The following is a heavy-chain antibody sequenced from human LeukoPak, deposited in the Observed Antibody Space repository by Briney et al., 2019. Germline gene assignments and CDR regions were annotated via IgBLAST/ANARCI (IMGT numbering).Heavy chain of an antibody. CDR3: AKSSYYDSSGYYREYYFDY. J-gene: IGHJ4*02. V-gene: IGHV3-23*01. CDR2: VSGGGGST. Sequence: GGSLRLSCAASGFIFSSYAMSWVRQAPGMGLEWVSSVSGGGGSTYYADSVKGRFTISRDNSKSTLFLQMNSLRAEDTAVYYCAKSSYYDSSGYYREYYFDYWGQGTLVTVSS. D-gene: IGHD3-22*01. CDR1: GFIFSSYA.